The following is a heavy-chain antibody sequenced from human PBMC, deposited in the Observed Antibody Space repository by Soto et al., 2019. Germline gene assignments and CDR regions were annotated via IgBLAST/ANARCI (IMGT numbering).Heavy chain of an antibody. V-gene: IGHV1-69*13. CDR1: GGTFSTST. CDR3: ARDGTLYDSSGYYYLY. CDR2: ITTIFGTA. D-gene: IGHD3-22*01. J-gene: IGHJ4*02. Sequence: SVKVSCKASGGTFSTSTISWVRQAPGQGLEWMGGITTIFGTASFAQKFQGRVTITADESTSTAYMELSSLRSEDTAMYYCARDGTLYDSSGYYYLYWGQGTLVTVSS.